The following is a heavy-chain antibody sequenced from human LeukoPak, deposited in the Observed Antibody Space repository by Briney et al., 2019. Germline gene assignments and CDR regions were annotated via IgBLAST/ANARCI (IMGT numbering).Heavy chain of an antibody. V-gene: IGHV4-4*07. CDR2: IYTSGST. Sequence: PSETLSLTCTVSGGSIGTYYWSWIRQPAGKGLEWIGRIYTSGSTNYNPSLKSRVTISVDTSKNQFSLKLSSVTAADTAVYYCARDPRVWGSYRRDNWFDPWGQGTLVTVSS. J-gene: IGHJ5*02. D-gene: IGHD3-16*02. CDR3: ARDPRVWGSYRRDNWFDP. CDR1: GGSIGTYY.